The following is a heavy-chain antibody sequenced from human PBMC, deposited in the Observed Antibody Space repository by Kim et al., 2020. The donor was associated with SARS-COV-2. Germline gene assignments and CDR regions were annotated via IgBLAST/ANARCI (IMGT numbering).Heavy chain of an antibody. V-gene: IGHV4-34*01. J-gene: IGHJ6*02. CDR3: ARGPTVTTRYYYGMDV. D-gene: IGHD4-17*01. Sequence: PSLRSRVPISLDTSKNQFSLRLGSLTAADTAVYYCARGPTVTTRYYYGMDVWGQGTTVTVSS.